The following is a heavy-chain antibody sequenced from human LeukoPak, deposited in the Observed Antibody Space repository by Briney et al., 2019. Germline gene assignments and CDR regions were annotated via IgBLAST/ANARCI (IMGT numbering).Heavy chain of an antibody. D-gene: IGHD5-12*01. CDR3: ARHRRYSGFTFDY. V-gene: IGHV4-4*02. J-gene: IGHJ4*02. CDR1: GGSISSSNW. Sequence: SETLSLTCAVSGGSISSSNWWSWIRQPPGKGLEWIGEINHSGSTNYNPSLKSRVTISVDTSKNQFSLKLSSVTAADTAVYYCARHRRYSGFTFDYWGQGTLVTVSS. CDR2: INHSGST.